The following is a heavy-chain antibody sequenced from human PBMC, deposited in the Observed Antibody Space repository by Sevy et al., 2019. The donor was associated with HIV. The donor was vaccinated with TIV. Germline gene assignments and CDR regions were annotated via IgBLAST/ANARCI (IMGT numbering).Heavy chain of an antibody. CDR3: ARGTPTSLGYYYYYMDV. CDR2: ICYSGST. J-gene: IGHJ6*03. V-gene: IGHV4-59*01. D-gene: IGHD1-7*01. CDR1: GGSISSYY. Sequence: SETLSLTCTVSGGSISSYYWSWIRQPPGKGLEWIGYICYSGSTNYNPPLKSRVTISVDTSKNQFSLRLSSLTAADTAVYYCARGTPTSLGYYYYYMDVWGKGTTVTVSS.